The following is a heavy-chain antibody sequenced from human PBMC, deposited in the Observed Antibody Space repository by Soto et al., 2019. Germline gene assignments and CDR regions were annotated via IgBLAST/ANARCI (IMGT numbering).Heavy chain of an antibody. CDR1: GFTFSDHY. Sequence: GGSLRLSCAASGFTFSDHYMDWVRQAPGKGLEWVGRTRNKAKSYTTEYAASVRGRFTISRDDSKNSLYLQMNSLKTEDTAVYYCARVHSSAYYYVYWGQGTLVTVSS. J-gene: IGHJ4*02. V-gene: IGHV3-72*01. D-gene: IGHD3-22*01. CDR2: TRNKAKSYTT. CDR3: ARVHSSAYYYVY.